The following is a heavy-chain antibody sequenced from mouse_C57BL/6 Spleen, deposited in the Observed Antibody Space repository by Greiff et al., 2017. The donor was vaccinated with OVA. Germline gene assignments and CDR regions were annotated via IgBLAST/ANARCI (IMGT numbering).Heavy chain of an antibody. J-gene: IGHJ4*01. CDR3: ARKEPGIAMDY. V-gene: IGHV1-53*01. CDR2: INPSNGGT. Sequence: QVQLQQPGTELVKPGASVTLSCPASGSPFPLSCLPFFHPLPFPFLSLIGNINPSNGGTNYNEKFKSKATLTVDKSSSTAYMQLSSLTSEDSAVYYCARKEPGIAMDYWGQGTSVTVSS. CDR1: GSPFPLSC.